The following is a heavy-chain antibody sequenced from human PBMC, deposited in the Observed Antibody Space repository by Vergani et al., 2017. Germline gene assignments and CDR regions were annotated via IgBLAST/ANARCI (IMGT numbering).Heavy chain of an antibody. CDR1: GFTFADYA. CDR2: ISWNSGSI. D-gene: IGHD4-17*01. V-gene: IGHV3-9*01. J-gene: IGHJ5*02. Sequence: EVQLVESGGGLVQPGRSLRLSCAASGFTFADYAMHWVRQAPGKGLEWVSGISWNSGSIGYADSVKGRFTISRDNAKNSLYLQMNSLRAEDTAVYYCARDDYGDGGNWFDPWGQGTLVTVSS. CDR3: ARDDYGDGGNWFDP.